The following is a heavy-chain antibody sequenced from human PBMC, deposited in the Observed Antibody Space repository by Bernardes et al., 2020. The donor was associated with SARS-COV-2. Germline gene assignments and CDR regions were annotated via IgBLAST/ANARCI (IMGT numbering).Heavy chain of an antibody. CDR3: ARTTYESPLN. CDR2: IYYNGDT. D-gene: IGHD3-22*01. V-gene: IGHV4-28*01. CDR1: GLSISDSSW. Sequence: SETLSLTCAVSGLSISDSSWWGWIRQPPGKGLEWIGYIYYNGDTHYNPSLKSRVTLSLDTSKNEFSLKLSSVTAVDTAVYYCARTTYESPLNWGPGTLVTVSS. J-gene: IGHJ4*02.